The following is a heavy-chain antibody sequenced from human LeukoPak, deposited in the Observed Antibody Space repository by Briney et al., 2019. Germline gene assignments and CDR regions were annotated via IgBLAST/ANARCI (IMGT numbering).Heavy chain of an antibody. CDR2: IDHRGDT. J-gene: IGHJ4*03. V-gene: IGHV4-34*01. CDR3: ARGATISETGYFDF. D-gene: IGHD5-24*01. Sequence: SETLSLTCAVYGGSFSRYYWSWIRQSPGKGMEWIAEIDHRGDTNYNPSVKSRVTISVDTSKNQFSLKVRSLSAADTAVYYCARGATISETGYFDFWGQGTLVTVSS. CDR1: GGSFSRYY.